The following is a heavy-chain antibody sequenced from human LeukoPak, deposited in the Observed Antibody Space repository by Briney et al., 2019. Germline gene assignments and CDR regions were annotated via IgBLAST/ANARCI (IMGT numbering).Heavy chain of an antibody. CDR1: GDSIFNNNAA. J-gene: IGHJ5*02. D-gene: IGHD5-24*01. V-gene: IGHV6-1*01. CDR3: AHGEA. Sequence: SQTLSLTCAISGDSIFNNNAAWNWIRPSPSRGLEWLGRTYYRSKWYSDYAVSVRDRITINSDTSKNQFSLHLNSVIPEDSALYFCAHGEAWGQGTLVTVSS. CDR2: TYYRSKWYS.